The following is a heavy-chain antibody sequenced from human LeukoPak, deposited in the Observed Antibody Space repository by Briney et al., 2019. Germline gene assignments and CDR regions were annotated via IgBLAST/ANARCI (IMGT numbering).Heavy chain of an antibody. J-gene: IGHJ5*02. CDR2: ISYSGST. CDR1: GGSISGYY. Sequence: SETLSLTCTVSGGSISGYYWSWIRQPPGKGLEWVGYISYSGSTNYNPSLKSRVTISVDTSKNQFSLKLSSVTAADTAIYYCASSVLWWCPTTWGQGTLVTVSS. CDR3: ASSVLWWCPTT. V-gene: IGHV4-59*01. D-gene: IGHD2-21*01.